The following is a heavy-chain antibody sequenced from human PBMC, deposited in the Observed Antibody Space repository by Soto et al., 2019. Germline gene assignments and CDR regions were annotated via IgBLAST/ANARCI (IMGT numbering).Heavy chain of an antibody. J-gene: IGHJ2*01. CDR2: VYHTGST. CDR3: ARQVGSGCWYFDL. Sequence: SETLSLTCVVSGDSISSTHWWTWVRQTPGTGLEWIGEVYHTGSTKYNPSLKNRVTISLDKSNNQFSLNLKSLTAADTAVYYCARQVGSGCWYFDLWGRGTLVTVSS. CDR1: GDSISSTHW. V-gene: IGHV4-4*02. D-gene: IGHD3-10*01.